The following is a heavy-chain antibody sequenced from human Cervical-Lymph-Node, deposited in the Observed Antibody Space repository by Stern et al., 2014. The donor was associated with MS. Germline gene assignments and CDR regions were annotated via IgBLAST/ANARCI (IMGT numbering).Heavy chain of an antibody. CDR1: GFTFTSSA. J-gene: IGHJ3*02. V-gene: IGHV1-58*01. CDR3: AAEPMYYSDSVGAFDI. Sequence: QLVESGPEVKKPGTSVKVSCKASGFTFTSSAVQWVRQARGQRLEWIGWIVVCSGNTNYAQKSQERVTITRDMSASTAYMELSSLRSEDTAVYYCAAEPMYYSDSVGAFDIWGQGTMVTVSS. D-gene: IGHD3-22*01. CDR2: IVVCSGNT.